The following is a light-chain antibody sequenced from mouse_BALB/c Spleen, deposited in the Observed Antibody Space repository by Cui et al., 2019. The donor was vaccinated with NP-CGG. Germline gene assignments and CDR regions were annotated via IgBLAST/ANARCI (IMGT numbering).Light chain of an antibody. Sequence: QALVTQQTALTTSPGETVTLTCLSSTGAVTTSNYANWVQEKPDHLFTGLIGGTNNRVPGVPARFSGSLIGDKAALTITGAQTEDEAIYFCALWYSNHWVFGGGTKLTVL. CDR1: TGAVTTSNY. V-gene: IGLV1*01. J-gene: IGLJ1*01. CDR2: GTN. CDR3: ALWYSNHWV.